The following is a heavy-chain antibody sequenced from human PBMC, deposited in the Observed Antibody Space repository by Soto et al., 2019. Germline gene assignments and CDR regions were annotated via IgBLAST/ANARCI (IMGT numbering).Heavy chain of an antibody. CDR2: ISAYNGNA. CDR1: GGTFSSYA. CDR3: AISVRYYDILTGYYGYYYYGMDV. D-gene: IGHD3-9*01. Sequence: ASVKVSCKASGGTFSSYAISWVRQAPGQGLEWMGWISAYNGNANYAQKLQGRVTMTTDTSTSTAYMELRSLRSDDTAVYYCAISVRYYDILTGYYGYYYYGMDVWGQGTTVTVSS. V-gene: IGHV1-18*01. J-gene: IGHJ6*02.